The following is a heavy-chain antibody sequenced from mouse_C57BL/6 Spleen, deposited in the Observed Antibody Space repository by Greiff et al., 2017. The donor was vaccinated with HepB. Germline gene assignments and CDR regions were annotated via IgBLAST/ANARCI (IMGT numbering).Heavy chain of an antibody. CDR2: INPNNGGT. CDR3: ARWEVFYYFDY. D-gene: IGHD4-1*01. V-gene: IGHV1-22*01. Sequence: VQLKESGPELVKPGASVKMSCKASGYTFTDYNMHWVKQSHGKSLEWIGYINPNNGGTSYNQKFKGKATLTVNKSSSTAYMELRSLTSEDSAVYYCARWEVFYYFDYWGQGTTLTVSS. J-gene: IGHJ2*01. CDR1: GYTFTDYN.